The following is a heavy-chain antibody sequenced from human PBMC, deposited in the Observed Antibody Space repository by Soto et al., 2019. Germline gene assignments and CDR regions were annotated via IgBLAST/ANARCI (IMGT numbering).Heavy chain of an antibody. CDR1: GLTFISYA. J-gene: IGHJ4*02. Sequence: LRLSCADSGLTFISYAMSWVRQAPGKGLEWLPAISGSAGSTHYADSVKGRFTVSRDNSESTVYVQMNSLRAEDTAVYYCAYCSSSGAPTVYWSQAALLTVSS. V-gene: IGHV3-23*01. CDR3: AYCSSSGAPTVY. D-gene: IGHD2-2*01. CDR2: ISGSAGST.